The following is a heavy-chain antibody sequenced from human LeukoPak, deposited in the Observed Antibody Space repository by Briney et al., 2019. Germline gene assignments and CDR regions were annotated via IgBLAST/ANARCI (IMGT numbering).Heavy chain of an antibody. V-gene: IGHV3-11*01. CDR1: GFTFTTYW. J-gene: IGHJ6*03. CDR3: AKDHMVPDDFWSGYDLWYYYYYMDV. D-gene: IGHD3-3*01. Sequence: GGSLRLSCAASGFTFTTYWMSWVRQAPGKGLEWVSYIHSSGSTIYYADSVKGRFTISRDNAKNSLYLQMNSLRAEDTAVYYCAKDHMVPDDFWSGYDLWYYYYYMDVWGKGTTVTVSS. CDR2: IHSSGSTI.